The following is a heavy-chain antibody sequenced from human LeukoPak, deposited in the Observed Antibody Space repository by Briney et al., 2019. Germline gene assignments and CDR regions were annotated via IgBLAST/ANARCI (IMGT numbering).Heavy chain of an antibody. D-gene: IGHD3-3*01. V-gene: IGHV3-23*01. J-gene: IGHJ4*02. Sequence: AGSLRLSCAASGLTFSSYAMSWVRQPPRKGLEWDSAISGSSGQTYYADSVKGRFTISRDNSKNTLYLQMNSLRAEDTAVYYCAKVGFSEMEWLLYSDHWGQGTLVTVSS. CDR2: ISGSSGQT. CDR1: GLTFSSYA. CDR3: AKVGFSEMEWLLYSDH.